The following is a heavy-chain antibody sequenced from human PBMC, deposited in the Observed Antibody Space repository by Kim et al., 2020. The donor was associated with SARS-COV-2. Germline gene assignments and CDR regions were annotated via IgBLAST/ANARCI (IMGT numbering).Heavy chain of an antibody. D-gene: IGHD2-15*01. J-gene: IGHJ5*02. V-gene: IGHV3-7*01. Sequence: GGSLRLSCAASGFTFSSYWMSWVRQAPGKGLEYVANLNQDGSEKYYVDSMKGRFTISRDNAKNSLYLQMSSLRAEDTAVYFCARGVPIAWGQGTLVTVSS. CDR2: LNQDGSEK. CDR1: GFTFSSYW. CDR3: ARGVPIA.